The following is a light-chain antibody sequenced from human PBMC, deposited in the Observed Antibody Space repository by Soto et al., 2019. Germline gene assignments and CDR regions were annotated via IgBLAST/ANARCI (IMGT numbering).Light chain of an antibody. CDR3: QQYGSSPFT. Sequence: EIVLTQSPGALSLSPGERATLSCRASQSVSNNYLAWYQQKPGQAPRLLIYGASSRATGIPDRFSGSGSGTDFTLTISTLEPEDFAVYYCQQYGSSPFTFGHGTKVDIK. J-gene: IGKJ3*01. CDR1: QSVSNNY. V-gene: IGKV3-20*01. CDR2: GAS.